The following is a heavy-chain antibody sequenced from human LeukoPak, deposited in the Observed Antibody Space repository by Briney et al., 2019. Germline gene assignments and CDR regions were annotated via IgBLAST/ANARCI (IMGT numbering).Heavy chain of an antibody. CDR2: IYSGGST. CDR1: GFTVSSNY. V-gene: IGHV3-53*01. Sequence: PGGSLRPSCAASGFTVSSNYMSWVRQAPGKGLEWVSVIYSGGSTYYADSVKGRFTISRDNSKNTLYLQMNSLRAEDTAVYYCARDYSSSWYAGYYYYGMDVWGQGTTVTVSS. D-gene: IGHD6-13*01. CDR3: ARDYSSSWYAGYYYYGMDV. J-gene: IGHJ6*02.